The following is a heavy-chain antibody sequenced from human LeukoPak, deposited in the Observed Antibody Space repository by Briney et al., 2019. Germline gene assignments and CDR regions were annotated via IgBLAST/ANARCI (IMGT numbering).Heavy chain of an antibody. J-gene: IGHJ6*03. CDR3: AGTGCSGGSCYSDYMDV. CDR2: IDSDGSTT. D-gene: IGHD2-15*01. CDR1: GFTFSTYW. V-gene: IGHV3-74*01. Sequence: GGSLRLSCAASGFTFSTYWMHWVRQAPGKGLVWVSRIDSDGSTTDYADSVKGRFTISSDNAKNTVYLQMNSLRAEDTAVYYCAGTGCSGGSCYSDYMDVWGKGTTLTVSS.